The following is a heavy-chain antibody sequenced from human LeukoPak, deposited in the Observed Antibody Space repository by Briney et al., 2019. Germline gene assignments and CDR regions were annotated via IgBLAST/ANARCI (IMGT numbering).Heavy chain of an antibody. V-gene: IGHV1-2*02. J-gene: IGHJ5*02. D-gene: IGHD2/OR15-2a*01. CDR2: INPNTGGT. CDR3: AKAGHYDFNWFDP. CDR1: GYTFSAYY. Sequence: ASVKVSCKASGYTFSAYYMHWVRQAPGRGLEWMGWINPNTGGTKYAQKFQGRVTMTRDTSIDTAYMELNSLRPDDTAVYYCAKAGHYDFNWFDPWGQGTLVAVSS.